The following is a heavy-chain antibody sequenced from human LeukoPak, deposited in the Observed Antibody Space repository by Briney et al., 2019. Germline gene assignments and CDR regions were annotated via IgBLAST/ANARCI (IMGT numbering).Heavy chain of an antibody. Sequence: GGSLRLSCAASGFTFSSYAMNWVRQAPGKGLEWVSYISSSGSTIYYADSVKGRFTVSRDNSKSTLYLQMNSLRAEDTAIYYCAKHLTRMSYFDYWGQGTLATVSS. CDR3: AKHLTRMSYFDY. CDR1: GFTFSSYA. CDR2: ISSSGSTI. J-gene: IGHJ4*02. V-gene: IGHV3-23*01.